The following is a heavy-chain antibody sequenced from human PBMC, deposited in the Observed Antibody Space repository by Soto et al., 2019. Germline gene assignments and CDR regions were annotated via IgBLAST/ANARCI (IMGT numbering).Heavy chain of an antibody. CDR2: ISYDGSNK. CDR1: GFTFSSYA. V-gene: IGHV3-30-3*01. Sequence: GGSLRLSCAASGFTFSSYAMHWVRQAPGKGLEWVAVISYDGSNKYYADSVKGRFTISRDNSKNTLYLQMNSLRAEDTAVYYCARETREAVAGETETFDYWGQGTLVTVSS. CDR3: ARETREAVAGETETFDY. J-gene: IGHJ4*02. D-gene: IGHD6-19*01.